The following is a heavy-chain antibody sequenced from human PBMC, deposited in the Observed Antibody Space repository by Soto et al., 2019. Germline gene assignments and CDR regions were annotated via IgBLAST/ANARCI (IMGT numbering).Heavy chain of an antibody. Sequence: SETLSLTCAVSGGSISSGGYSWSWIRQPPGKGLEWIGYIYHSGSTYYDPSLKSRVTISVDKSKNQFSLKLSSVTAADTAVYYCARGMTTVTTLDYWGQGTLVTVSS. V-gene: IGHV4-30-2*01. CDR1: GGSISSGGYS. CDR2: IYHSGST. J-gene: IGHJ4*02. D-gene: IGHD4-4*01. CDR3: ARGMTTVTTLDY.